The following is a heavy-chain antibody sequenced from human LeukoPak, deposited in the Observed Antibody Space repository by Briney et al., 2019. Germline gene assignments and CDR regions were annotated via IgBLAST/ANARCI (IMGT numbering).Heavy chain of an antibody. J-gene: IGHJ4*02. CDR3: AKEDWSR. CDR1: GYTFTSCG. D-gene: IGHD3-9*01. CDR2: INTNTGNP. Sequence: ASVKVSCKASGYTFTSCGMNWVRQAPGQGLEWMGWINTNTGNPAYVQGFTGRFVFSLDTSVSTAFLQISSLKAEDTAVYYCAKEDWSRWGQGTLVTVSS. V-gene: IGHV7-4-1*02.